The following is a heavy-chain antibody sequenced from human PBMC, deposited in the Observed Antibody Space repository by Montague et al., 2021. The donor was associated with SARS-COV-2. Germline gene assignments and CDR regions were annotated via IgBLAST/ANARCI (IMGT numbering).Heavy chain of an antibody. J-gene: IGHJ4*02. V-gene: IGHV4-34*01. D-gene: IGHD2-2*01. CDR2: INHSGGV. CDR1: RGSFSGYY. Sequence: SETLSLTCTVPRGSFSGYYWTWIRQPPGKGLEWIGEINHSGGVDYNPSLKSRVTISVDTSKNHFSLKLRSVTAADTAIYYCARGYCSSTYCYRSVHYWGQGTLVAVSS. CDR3: ARGYCSSTYCYRSVHY.